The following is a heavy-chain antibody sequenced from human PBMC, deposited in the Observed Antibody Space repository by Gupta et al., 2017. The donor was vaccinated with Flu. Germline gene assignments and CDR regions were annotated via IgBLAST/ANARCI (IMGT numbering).Heavy chain of an antibody. CDR2: ISYDGSYK. V-gene: IGHV3-30*18. J-gene: IGHJ4*02. CDR3: AKDQREYCSGGDCYPQILDF. CDR1: GFIFSAYG. D-gene: IGHD2-15*01. Sequence: QVQLVESGGGVVQPGRSLRLSCAASGFIFSAYGIHWVRQAPGKGLEWVAVISYDGSYKYYGDSVKGRFTISRDNSKNTLYLQMNSLRPDDTAVYYCAKDQREYCSGGDCYPQILDFWGQGSLGTVSP.